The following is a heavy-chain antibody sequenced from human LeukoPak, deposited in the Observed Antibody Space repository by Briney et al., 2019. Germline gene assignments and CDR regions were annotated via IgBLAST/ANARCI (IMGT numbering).Heavy chain of an antibody. Sequence: ASVKVSCKASGCTFTSNYIHWVRQAPGQGLEWMGMIYPRDGSTSYAQRFQGRVTVTRDTSTSTVHMELSGLRSEDTAVYYCARDQEGFDYWGQGTLVTVSS. V-gene: IGHV1-46*01. J-gene: IGHJ4*02. CDR2: IYPRDGST. CDR3: ARDQEGFDY. CDR1: GCTFTSNY.